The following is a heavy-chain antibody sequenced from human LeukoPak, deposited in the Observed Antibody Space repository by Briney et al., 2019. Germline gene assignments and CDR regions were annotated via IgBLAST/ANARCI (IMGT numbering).Heavy chain of an antibody. V-gene: IGHV1-18*01. CDR3: ARDSRIAVARYGVTGDY. Sequence: ASVQVSCQASGYTLTNYGIIWVRQAPGQRLEWMGWISGYSGNTNYAQKFQGRVTMTKDTSTNTVYMDLRSLRSDDTAVYYCARDSRIAVARYGVTGDYWGQGTLVSVSS. J-gene: IGHJ4*02. CDR2: ISGYSGNT. D-gene: IGHD6-19*01. CDR1: GYTLTNYG.